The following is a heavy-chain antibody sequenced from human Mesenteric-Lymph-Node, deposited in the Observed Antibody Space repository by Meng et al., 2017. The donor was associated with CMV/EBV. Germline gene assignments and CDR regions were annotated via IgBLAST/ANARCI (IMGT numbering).Heavy chain of an antibody. CDR3: VKRHVGFDV. CDR2: IGADGET. J-gene: IGHJ3*01. V-gene: IGHV3-13*01. D-gene: IGHD3-10*02. Sequence: GGSLRLSCAASGFIFSSYDMHWVRQATGRGLEWVSAIGADGETYYPDSVKGRFTISRDNAKNSLYLQMNSLRPEDTALYYCVKRHVGFDVWGQGTMVTVSS. CDR1: GFIFSSYD.